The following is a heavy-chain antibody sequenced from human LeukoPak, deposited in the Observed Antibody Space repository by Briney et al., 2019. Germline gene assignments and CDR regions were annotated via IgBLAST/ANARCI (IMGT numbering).Heavy chain of an antibody. CDR3: ATAPRNEIPSSWYGAESFDY. V-gene: IGHV1-18*01. J-gene: IGHJ4*02. CDR1: GYTFTSYG. Sequence: ASVKVSCKASGYTFTSYGISWVRQAPGQGLEWMGWISAYNGNTNYAQKLQGRVTMPTDTSTSTAYMELRSLRSDDTAVYYCATAPRNEIPSSWYGAESFDYWGQGTLVTVSS. D-gene: IGHD6-13*01. CDR2: ISAYNGNT.